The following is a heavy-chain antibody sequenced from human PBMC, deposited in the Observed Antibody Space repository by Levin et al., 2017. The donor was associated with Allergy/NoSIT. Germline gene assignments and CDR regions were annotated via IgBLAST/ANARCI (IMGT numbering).Heavy chain of an antibody. Sequence: GGSLRLSCAASGFTFSSYSMNWVRQAPGKGLEWVSSISSSSSYIYYADSVKGRFTISRDNAKNSLYLQMNSLRAEDTAVYYCAREAPPIAAAGKTFDYWGQGTLVTVSS. CDR2: ISSSSSYI. D-gene: IGHD6-13*01. V-gene: IGHV3-21*01. J-gene: IGHJ4*02. CDR1: GFTFSSYS. CDR3: AREAPPIAAAGKTFDY.